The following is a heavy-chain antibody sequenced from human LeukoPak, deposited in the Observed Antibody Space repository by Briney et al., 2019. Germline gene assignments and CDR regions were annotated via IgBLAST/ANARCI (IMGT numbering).Heavy chain of an antibody. V-gene: IGHV3-23*01. CDR2: IDGSSAGT. J-gene: IGHJ2*01. Sequence: GGSLILSCACSGFTFSSHAMTSVRQAPGKGLEWVSSIDGSSAGTYYEDSVKGRFTISRYNSKSTLYLQMNSLRAEDTAVYYCAKEEEDDGDYWYFDLWGRGTLVTVSS. CDR1: GFTFSSHA. D-gene: IGHD4-17*01. CDR3: AKEEEDDGDYWYFDL.